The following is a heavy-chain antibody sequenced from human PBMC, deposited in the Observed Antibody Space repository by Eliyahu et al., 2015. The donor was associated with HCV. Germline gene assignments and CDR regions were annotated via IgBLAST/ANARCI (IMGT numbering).Heavy chain of an antibody. D-gene: IGHD5-18*01. V-gene: IGHV3-15*01. CDR3: TTMRGFRYGVDY. CDR2: IKSNADGGTT. CDR1: GFTFTDAW. J-gene: IGHJ4*02. Sequence: GSLKLSCAASGFTFTDAWMNWVRQVPGKGLEWVGLIKSNADGGTTDYAAPVKGRFTISGDDSKNTLYLQMNSLTTEDTAVYYCTTMRGFRYGVDYWGRGTLFTVSS.